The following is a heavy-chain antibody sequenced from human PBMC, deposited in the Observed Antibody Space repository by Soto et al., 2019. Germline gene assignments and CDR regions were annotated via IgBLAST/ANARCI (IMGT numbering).Heavy chain of an antibody. J-gene: IGHJ6*02. D-gene: IGHD2-2*01. CDR1: GYTFTGYY. CDR3: ARDEGGVVVPAASSMDV. Sequence: ASVKVSCKASGYTFTGYYMHWVRQAPGQGLEWMGWINPNSGGTNYAQKFQGRVTMTRDTSISTAYMELGRLRSDDTAVYYCARDEGGVVVPAASSMDVWGQGTTVTVSS. CDR2: INPNSGGT. V-gene: IGHV1-2*02.